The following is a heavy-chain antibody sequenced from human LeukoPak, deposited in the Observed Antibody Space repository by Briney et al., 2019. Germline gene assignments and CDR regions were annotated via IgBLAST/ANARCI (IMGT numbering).Heavy chain of an antibody. D-gene: IGHD3-22*01. CDR1: GYSISSGYY. CDR3: ARVAYYYDSSGYPHFDY. V-gene: IGHV4-38-2*02. J-gene: IGHJ4*02. CDR2: IYHSGST. Sequence: SETPSLTCTVSGYSISSGYYWGWIRQPPGKGLEWIGSIYHSGSTYYNPSLKSRVTISVDTSKNQFSLKLSSVTAADTAVYYCARVAYYYDSSGYPHFDYWGQGTLVTVSS.